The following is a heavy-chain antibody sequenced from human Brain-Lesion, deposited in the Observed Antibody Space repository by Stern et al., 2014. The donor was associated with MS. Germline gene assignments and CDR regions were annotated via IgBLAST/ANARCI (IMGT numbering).Heavy chain of an antibody. Sequence: EVQLLESGAEVKKPGESLKISCKGSGYRFTSNWIGWVRQMPGQGLEWMGIIWPGDSDTRYSPSFQGQVTISADKSISTAYLQWSSLQASDTAMYYCARRGDSSSSGFDYWGQGTLVIVSS. CDR3: ARRGDSSSSGFDY. CDR2: IWPGDSDT. CDR1: GYRFTSNW. D-gene: IGHD6-6*01. V-gene: IGHV5-51*01. J-gene: IGHJ4*02.